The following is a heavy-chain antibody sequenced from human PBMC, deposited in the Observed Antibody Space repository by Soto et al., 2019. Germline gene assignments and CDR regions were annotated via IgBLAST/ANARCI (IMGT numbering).Heavy chain of an antibody. CDR3: ARADYGGQLGDGYYYMDV. J-gene: IGHJ6*03. CDR1: GDSVSSNSAA. CDR2: TYYRSKWYN. D-gene: IGHD4-17*01. Sequence: KQSQTLSLTCAISGDSVSSNSAAWNWIRQSPSRGLEWLGRTYYRSKWYNDYAVSVKSRITINPDTSKNQFSLQLNSVTPEDTAVYYCARADYGGQLGDGYYYMDVWGKGTTVTVSS. V-gene: IGHV6-1*01.